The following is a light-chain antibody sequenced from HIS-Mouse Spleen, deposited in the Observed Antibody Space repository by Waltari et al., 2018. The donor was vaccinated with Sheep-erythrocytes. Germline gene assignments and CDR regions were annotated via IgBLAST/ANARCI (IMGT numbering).Light chain of an antibody. CDR1: SSDVGGYNY. CDR3: CSYAGSSTWV. J-gene: IGLJ3*02. V-gene: IGLV2-11*01. Sequence: QSALTQPRSVSGSPGQSVTISCTGTSSDVGGYNYVSWYQQHPGKAPKLMIYDVRKRPSGVPVRFSGSKSGNAASLTISGLQAEDEADYYCCSYAGSSTWVFGGGTKLTVL. CDR2: DVR.